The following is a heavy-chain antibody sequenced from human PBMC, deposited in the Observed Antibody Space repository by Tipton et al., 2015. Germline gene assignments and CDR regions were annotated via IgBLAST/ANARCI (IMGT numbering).Heavy chain of an antibody. CDR3: TRVNDYWSGYYYFDL. CDR2: IIPIVGTT. J-gene: IGHJ4*02. CDR1: GVTLTGYA. V-gene: IGHV1-69*06. D-gene: IGHD3-3*01. Sequence: QSGAEVKKPGSSVTVSCKASGVTLTGYAFSWVRQAPGHGPEWMGGIIPIVGTTNYAQKFRGRVTLTADTSTSTAYMELSSLTSEDTAFYYCTRVNDYWSGYYYFDLWGQGTLVTVPS.